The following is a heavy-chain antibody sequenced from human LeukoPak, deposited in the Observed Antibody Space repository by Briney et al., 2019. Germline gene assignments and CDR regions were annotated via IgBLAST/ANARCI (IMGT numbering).Heavy chain of an antibody. CDR1: GFTFSSYT. Sequence: GGSLRLSCAASGFTFSSYTMNWVRQAPGKGLEWVSSISSSSSYIYYADSVKGRFTISRDNAKSSLYLQMNSLRAEDTAVYYCARDPSSSSSVGGYLDYWGQGTLVTVSS. V-gene: IGHV3-21*01. CDR3: ARDPSSSSSVGGYLDY. D-gene: IGHD6-6*01. J-gene: IGHJ4*02. CDR2: ISSSSSYI.